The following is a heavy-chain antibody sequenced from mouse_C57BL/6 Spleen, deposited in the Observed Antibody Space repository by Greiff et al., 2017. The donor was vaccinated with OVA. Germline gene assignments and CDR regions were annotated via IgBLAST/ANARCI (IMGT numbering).Heavy chain of an antibody. D-gene: IGHD2-3*01. CDR1: GYTFTDYE. CDR2: IDPETGGT. Sequence: VQLQQSGAELVRPGASVTLSCKASGYTFTDYEMHWVKQTPVHGLEWIGAIDPETGGTAYNPKFKGKAILTADKSSSTAYMELRSLTSEDSAVYYCTNPHDGSYYAMDYWGQGTSVTVSS. V-gene: IGHV1-15*01. J-gene: IGHJ4*01. CDR3: TNPHDGSYYAMDY.